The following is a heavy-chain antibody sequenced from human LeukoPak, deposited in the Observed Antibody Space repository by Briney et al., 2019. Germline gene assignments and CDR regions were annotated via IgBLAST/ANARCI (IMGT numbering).Heavy chain of an antibody. CDR1: GGSITSNSYS. CDR3: ARDLTGTTDRYYYYMDV. D-gene: IGHD1-7*01. J-gene: IGHJ6*03. V-gene: IGHV4-39*07. Sequence: PSETLSLTCTVSGGSITSNSYSWGWIRQPPGKGLQWIVTLSHAGTNYYNPSLKSRVTMPVDRSKNQFSLKLSSVTAADTAVYYCARDLTGTTDRYYYYMDVWGKGTTVTVSS. CDR2: LSHAGTN.